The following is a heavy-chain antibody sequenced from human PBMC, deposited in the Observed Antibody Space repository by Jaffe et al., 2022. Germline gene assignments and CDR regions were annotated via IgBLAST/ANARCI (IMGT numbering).Heavy chain of an antibody. J-gene: IGHJ3*02. D-gene: IGHD5-12*01. V-gene: IGHV5-51*03. Sequence: EVQLVQSGAEVKKTGESLKISCKVSGYTFTTYWIAWVRQMPGKGLEWMGMIYPGDSDTRYSPSFEGQVTISADNSITTAYLQWSSLKASDTAMYYCARPDVGYDLSAFDIWGQGTVVTVSS. CDR3: ARPDVGYDLSAFDI. CDR2: IYPGDSDT. CDR1: GYTFTTYW.